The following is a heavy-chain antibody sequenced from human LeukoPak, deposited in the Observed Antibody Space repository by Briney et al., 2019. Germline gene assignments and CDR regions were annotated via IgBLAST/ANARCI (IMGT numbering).Heavy chain of an antibody. CDR2: IYSGGST. D-gene: IGHD6-13*01. CDR3: AKVAEDSSSWYPFDY. Sequence: GGSLRLSCAASGFTVSSNYMSWVRQAPGKGLEWVSVIYSGGSTYYADSVKGKFTISRDNSKNTLYLQMNSLRAEDTALYYCAKVAEDSSSWYPFDYWGQGTLVTVSS. V-gene: IGHV3-66*01. CDR1: GFTVSSNY. J-gene: IGHJ4*02.